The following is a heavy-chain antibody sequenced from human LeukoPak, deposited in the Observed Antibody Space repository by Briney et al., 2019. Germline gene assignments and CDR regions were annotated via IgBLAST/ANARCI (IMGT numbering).Heavy chain of an antibody. CDR3: ARGPAERFLEWLFVDY. Sequence: ASVKVSCKASGYTFTSYDINWVRQATGQGLEWMGWMNPNSGNTGYAQKFQGRVTMTWNTSISTAYMELSSLRSEDTAVYYCARGPAERFLEWLFVDYWGQGTLVTVSS. CDR1: GYTFTSYD. V-gene: IGHV1-8*01. J-gene: IGHJ4*02. D-gene: IGHD3-3*01. CDR2: MNPNSGNT.